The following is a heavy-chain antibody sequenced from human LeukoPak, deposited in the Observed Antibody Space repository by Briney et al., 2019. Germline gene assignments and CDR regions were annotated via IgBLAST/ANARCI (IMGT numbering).Heavy chain of an antibody. D-gene: IGHD2-2*01. CDR1: GFAFSTYA. Sequence: GGSLRLSCAASGFAFSTYALHWVGQAPGKGLDWVANIKQDGGVEYYVDSVRGRFTISRDNAKSALHLQMSGLRAEDTAVYYCARIGYASSSFDYWGQGTLVTVSS. CDR3: ARIGYASSSFDY. CDR2: IKQDGGVE. J-gene: IGHJ4*02. V-gene: IGHV3-7*03.